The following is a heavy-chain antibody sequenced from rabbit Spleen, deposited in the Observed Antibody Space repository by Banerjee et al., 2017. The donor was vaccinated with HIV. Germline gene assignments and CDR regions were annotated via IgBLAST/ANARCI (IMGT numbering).Heavy chain of an antibody. D-gene: IGHD8-1*01. Sequence: QEQLVESGGGLVQPEGSLTLTCTASGFSFSSSYLMCWVRQAPGKGLEWIACIDTGSHDFTEYASWAKGRFTSSKTSSTTVTLQMTSLTVADTATYFCARDTGSSFSTYGMDLWGPGTLVTVS. V-gene: IGHV1S45*01. J-gene: IGHJ6*01. CDR2: IDTGSHDFT. CDR3: ARDTGSSFSTYGMDL. CDR1: GFSFSSSYL.